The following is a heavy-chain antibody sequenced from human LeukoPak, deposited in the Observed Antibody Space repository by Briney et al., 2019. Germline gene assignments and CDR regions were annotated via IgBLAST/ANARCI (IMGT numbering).Heavy chain of an antibody. D-gene: IGHD6-13*01. V-gene: IGHV1-2*02. CDR3: ARDGPSSDYYSSSWYGIGY. Sequence: ASVKVSCKASGYTFTGYFIHWVRQAPGQGLEWMGWINPNSGDTNYAQKFQGRVTMTRDTSISTAYMELSRLRSDDTAVYYCARDGPSSDYYSSSWYGIGYWGQGTLVTVSS. CDR2: INPNSGDT. CDR1: GYTFTGYF. J-gene: IGHJ4*02.